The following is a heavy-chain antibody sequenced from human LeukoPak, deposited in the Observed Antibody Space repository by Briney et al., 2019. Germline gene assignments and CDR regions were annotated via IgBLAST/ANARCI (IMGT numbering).Heavy chain of an antibody. CDR1: GYTFTGYY. J-gene: IGHJ4*02. V-gene: IGHV1-2*02. CDR3: ATPGHDSSGYAFDY. Sequence: ASVKVSCKASGYTFTGYYMHWVRQAPGQGLEWMGWINPNSGGTNYAQKFQGRVTMTRDTSISTAYMELSRLRSDDTAVYSCATPGHDSSGYAFDYWGQGTLVTVSS. D-gene: IGHD3-22*01. CDR2: INPNSGGT.